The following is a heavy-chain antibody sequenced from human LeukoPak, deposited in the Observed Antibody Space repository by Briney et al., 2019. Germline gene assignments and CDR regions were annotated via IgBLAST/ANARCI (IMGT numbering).Heavy chain of an antibody. J-gene: IGHJ4*02. CDR2: IYYSGST. D-gene: IGHD1-26*01. CDR3: AKWRSGSDYFDY. V-gene: IGHV4-59*01. CDR1: GSSISSYY. Sequence: PSETLSLTCTVSGSSISSYYWSWIRQPPGKGLEWIGYIYYSGSTNYNPSLKSRVTISVDTSKNQFSLKLSSVTAADTAVYYCAKWRSGSDYFDYWGQGTLVTVSS.